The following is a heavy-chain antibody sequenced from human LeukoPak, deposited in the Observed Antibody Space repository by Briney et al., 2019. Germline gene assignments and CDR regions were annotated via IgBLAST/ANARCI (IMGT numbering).Heavy chain of an antibody. Sequence: ASVKVSCKASGYTFTGYYTHWVRQAPGQGLEWMGWINPNSGGTNYAQKFQGRVTMTRDTSISTAYMELSRLRSDDTAVYYCARGYYYDSSGYSPFGYWGQGTLVTVSS. J-gene: IGHJ4*02. CDR2: INPNSGGT. CDR3: ARGYYYDSSGYSPFGY. CDR1: GYTFTGYY. D-gene: IGHD3-22*01. V-gene: IGHV1-2*02.